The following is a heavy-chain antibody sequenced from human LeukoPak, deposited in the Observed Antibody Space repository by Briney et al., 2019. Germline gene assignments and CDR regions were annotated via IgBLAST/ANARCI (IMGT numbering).Heavy chain of an antibody. V-gene: IGHV4-34*01. J-gene: IGHJ6*02. CDR2: INHSGST. CDR3: ARGPRPRYCSGGSCSYRGYYYGMDV. D-gene: IGHD2-15*01. CDR1: GGSFSGYY. Sequence: PSETLSLTCAVYGGSFSGYYWSWIRQPPGKGLEWIGEINHSGSTNYNPSLKSRVTISVDTSKNQCSLKLSSVTAADTAVYYCARGPRPRYCSGGSCSYRGYYYGMDVWGQGTTVTVSS.